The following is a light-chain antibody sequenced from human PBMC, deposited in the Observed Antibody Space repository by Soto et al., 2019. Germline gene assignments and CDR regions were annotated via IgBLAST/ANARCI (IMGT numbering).Light chain of an antibody. V-gene: IGKV3-11*01. J-gene: IGKJ3*01. Sequence: EIVLTQSPATLSLSPGERATLSCRASQRVSSCLAWYQQKPGQAPRLLIYDASNRATGIPARFSGSGSGTDFTLTLSSLEPEDFAVNYCQQRSNWPPGFTFGPGTKVDIK. CDR3: QQRSNWPPGFT. CDR1: QRVSSC. CDR2: DAS.